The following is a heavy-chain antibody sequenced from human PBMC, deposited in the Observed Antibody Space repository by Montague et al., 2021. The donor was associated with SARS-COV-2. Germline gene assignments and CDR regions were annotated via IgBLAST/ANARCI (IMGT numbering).Heavy chain of an antibody. D-gene: IGHD4-23*01. CDR2: IDNSGST. Sequence: SETLSITCTVSGGSVSSGDYYWSWIRQPPGRGLEWIGYIDNSGSTNHNPSLESRVTMSVDTSKNQFSLKLNSVTAADTAVYYCARHGGNDAFVIWCRGKMVTVSS. V-gene: IGHV4-61*08. CDR3: ARHGGNDAFVI. CDR1: GGSVSSGDYY. J-gene: IGHJ3*02.